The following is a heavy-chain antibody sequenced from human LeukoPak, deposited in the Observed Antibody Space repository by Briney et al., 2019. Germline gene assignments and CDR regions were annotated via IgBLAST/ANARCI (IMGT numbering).Heavy chain of an antibody. CDR2: IYYSGST. CDR1: GGSISSGGYY. CDR3: ARDHNDAFDI. V-gene: IGHV4-31*03. J-gene: IGHJ3*02. Sequence: PSETLSLTCTVSGGSISSGGYYWSWIRQHPGKGLEWIGYIYYSGSTYYNPSLKSRVTISVDTSKNQFSLKLSSVTAADTAVYYCARDHNDAFDIWGQGTMVTASS.